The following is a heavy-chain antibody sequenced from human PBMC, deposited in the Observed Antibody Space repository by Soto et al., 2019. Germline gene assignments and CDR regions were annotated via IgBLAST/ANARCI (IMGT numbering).Heavy chain of an antibody. D-gene: IGHD2-21*01. Sequence: QVQLEESGGGVVQPGRSLRLSCAASGFTFSSYGMHWVRQAPGKGLEWVAVIWYDGSSKYYADSVKGRFTISRDNSKNTLYLQMNSLRVEDTAVYYCAKGDSGDPFHDWGQGTLVTVSS. V-gene: IGHV3-33*06. CDR2: IWYDGSSK. CDR1: GFTFSSYG. J-gene: IGHJ4*02. CDR3: AKGDSGDPFHD.